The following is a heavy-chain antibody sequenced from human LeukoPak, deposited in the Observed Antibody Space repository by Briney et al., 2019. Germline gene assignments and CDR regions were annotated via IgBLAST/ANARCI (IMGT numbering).Heavy chain of an antibody. J-gene: IGHJ4*02. V-gene: IGHV4-59*01. D-gene: IGHD6-19*01. CDR2: IYYSGST. CDR1: GGSISSYY. Sequence: SETLSLTCTVSGGSISSYYWSWIRQPPGKGLEWIGYIYYSGSTNYNPSLKSRVTISVDTFKNQFSLKLSSVTAADTAVYYCARTPGGWYDYWGQGTLVTVSS. CDR3: ARTPGGWYDY.